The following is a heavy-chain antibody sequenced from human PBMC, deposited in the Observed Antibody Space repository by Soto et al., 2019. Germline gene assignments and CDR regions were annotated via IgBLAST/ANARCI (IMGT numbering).Heavy chain of an antibody. CDR1: GYRFTSYG. D-gene: IGHD5-18*01. CDR2: ISPYNGRT. Sequence: SVKVSCKASGYRFTSYGIAWVRQVPGQGPEWMGWISPYNGRTNYARNVQGRVVMTTDISTNIVYLELRSLRSDDTAMYYCGRCRTDSYAMDVWGQGTTVTVSS. CDR3: GRCRTDSYAMDV. V-gene: IGHV1-18*01. J-gene: IGHJ6*02.